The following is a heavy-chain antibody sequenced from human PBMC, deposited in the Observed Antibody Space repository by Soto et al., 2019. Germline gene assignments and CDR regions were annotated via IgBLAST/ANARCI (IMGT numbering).Heavy chain of an antibody. CDR2: ISWNSGTI. Sequence: EVQLVESGGGLVQPGRSLRLSCAASGFTFDDYSMHWVRQAPGKGLEWVSGISWNSGTIGYADSVKGRFTLSRDNAKNYLYLQMNSLRSEDTALYFCAKDAGIGYCSSASCPSYYFDHWGQGTLVTVSS. J-gene: IGHJ4*02. D-gene: IGHD2-2*01. CDR1: GFTFDDYS. V-gene: IGHV3-9*01. CDR3: AKDAGIGYCSSASCPSYYFDH.